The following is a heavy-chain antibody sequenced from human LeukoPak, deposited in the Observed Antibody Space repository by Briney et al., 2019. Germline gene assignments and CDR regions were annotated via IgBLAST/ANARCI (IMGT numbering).Heavy chain of an antibody. V-gene: IGHV3-53*01. CDR2: IHSGGST. J-gene: IGHJ4*02. CDR3: ARGTTMVRVLDY. D-gene: IGHD3-10*01. CDR1: GFTVSSNY. Sequence: GGSLRLSCAVSGFTVSSNYMSWVRQAPGKGLEWVSVIHSGGSTYYADSVKGRFTISRDNSKNTLYLQMNSLRAEDTAVYYCARGTTMVRVLDYWGQGTLVTVSS.